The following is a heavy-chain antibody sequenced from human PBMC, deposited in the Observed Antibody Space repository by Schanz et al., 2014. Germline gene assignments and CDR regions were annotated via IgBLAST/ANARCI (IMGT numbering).Heavy chain of an antibody. CDR1: GFTFSSYG. CDR2: VCYDGSKK. Sequence: QVQLVESGGGVVQPGGSLRLSCAASGFTFSSYGMHWVRQVPGKGLEWVAVVCYDGSKKYYADSVKGRFTISRDNSKNTLYVQMNSLRAEDTAVYYCAKSMYSTSWAFDFWGQGAQVTVSS. V-gene: IGHV3-33*06. CDR3: AKSMYSTSWAFDF. D-gene: IGHD2-2*01. J-gene: IGHJ4*02.